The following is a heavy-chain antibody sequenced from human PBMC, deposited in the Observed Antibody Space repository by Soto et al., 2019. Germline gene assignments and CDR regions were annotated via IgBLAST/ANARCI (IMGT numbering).Heavy chain of an antibody. CDR2: ISGSGGST. V-gene: IGHV3-23*01. CDR3: AKDQASKVSYYGSSGYYCDAFDI. CDR1: GFTFSSYA. J-gene: IGHJ3*02. D-gene: IGHD3-22*01. Sequence: GGSLRLSCAASGFTFSSYAMSWVRQAPGKGLEWVSAISGSGGSTYYADSVKGRFTISRDNSKNTLYLQMNSLRAEDTAVYYCAKDQASKVSYYGSSGYYCDAFDIWGQGTMVTVSS.